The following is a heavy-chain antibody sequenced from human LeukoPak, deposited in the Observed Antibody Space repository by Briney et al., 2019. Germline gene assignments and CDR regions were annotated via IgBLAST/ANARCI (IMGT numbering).Heavy chain of an antibody. J-gene: IGHJ4*02. CDR2: ISAKNGNT. V-gene: IGHV1-18*01. D-gene: IGHD3-22*01. Sequence: GASVKVSCKASGYTFTNYGISWVRQAPGQGLQRMGWISAKNGNTKYAEKFQGRGTMTTDTSTNTAYMELRSLRSDDTAVYYCARDRQDYYDSSGYFDKWGEGTLVTVSS. CDR3: ARDRQDYYDSSGYFDK. CDR1: GYTFTNYG.